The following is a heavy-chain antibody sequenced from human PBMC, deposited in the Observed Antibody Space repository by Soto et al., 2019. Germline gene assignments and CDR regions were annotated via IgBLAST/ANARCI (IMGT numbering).Heavy chain of an antibody. Sequence: QVQLQQWGAGLLKPSETLSLTCAVYGGSFSGYYWSWIRQAPGKGLEWIGEIDHSGYTNYNPSLKSLFTISLDTSNNHFSLELPSVTVADTAFYFCPTSVGSTWYGGLDVWGQGTLVTVSS. D-gene: IGHD6-13*01. CDR3: PTSVGSTWYGGLDV. CDR1: GGSFSGYY. J-gene: IGHJ4*02. V-gene: IGHV4-34*02. CDR2: IDHSGYT.